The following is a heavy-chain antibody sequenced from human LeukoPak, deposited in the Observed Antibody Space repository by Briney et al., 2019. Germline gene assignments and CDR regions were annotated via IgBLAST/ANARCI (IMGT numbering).Heavy chain of an antibody. CDR3: ARGHGSGYTNYFDP. CDR2: IYHSGGT. D-gene: IGHD3-10*01. CDR1: GGSISSSSYY. V-gene: IGHV4-39*07. Sequence: PSETLSLTCTVSGGSISSSSYYWGWIRQPPGKGLEWIGSIYHSGGTYYNPSLKSRVTISVDTSKNQFSLKLSSVTAADTAVYYCARGHGSGYTNYFDPWGQGTLVTVSS. J-gene: IGHJ5*02.